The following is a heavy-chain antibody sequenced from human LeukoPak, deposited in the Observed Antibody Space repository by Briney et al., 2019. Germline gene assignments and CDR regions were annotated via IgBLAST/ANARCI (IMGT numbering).Heavy chain of an antibody. J-gene: IGHJ3*01. CDR2: IYSGGST. Sequence: GGSLRLSCAASGFTVSSNYMNWVRQAPGKGLEWVSVIYSGGSTDYTDSVKGRFTISRDNSKNTLYLQMNSLRAEDTAVYYCAKRNEHSTSWNDAFDVWGQGAMVTVSS. CDR3: AKRNEHSTSWNDAFDV. CDR1: GFTVSSNY. V-gene: IGHV3-66*04. D-gene: IGHD6-13*01.